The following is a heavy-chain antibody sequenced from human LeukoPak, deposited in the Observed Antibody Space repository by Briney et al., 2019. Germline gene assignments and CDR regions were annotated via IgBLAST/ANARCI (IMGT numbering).Heavy chain of an antibody. J-gene: IGHJ6*02. V-gene: IGHV4-59*01. CDR2: IYYSGST. CDR1: GGSISSYY. Sequence: KPSETLSLTCTVSGGSISSYYWSWIRQPPGKGLEWIGYIYYSGSTNYNPSLMSRVTISVDTSKNQFSLKLSSVTAADTAVYYCARGEIEYDILTGYYNYYGMDVWGQGTTVTVSS. D-gene: IGHD3-9*01. CDR3: ARGEIEYDILTGYYNYYGMDV.